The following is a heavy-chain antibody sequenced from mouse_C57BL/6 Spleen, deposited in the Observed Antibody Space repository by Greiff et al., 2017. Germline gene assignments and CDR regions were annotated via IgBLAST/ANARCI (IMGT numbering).Heavy chain of an antibody. CDR1: GYKFTDYN. V-gene: IGHV1-18*01. J-gene: IGHJ1*03. CDR3: ARREYGNYWYFDV. D-gene: IGHD2-10*02. CDR2: INPNNGGT. Sequence: EVQLQQSGPELVKPGASVKIPCKASGYKFTDYNMDWVKQSHGKSLEWIGDINPNNGGTISNQKFKGKATLTVDKSSSTAYMELRSLTSEDTAVYYCARREYGNYWYFDVWGTGTTVTVSS.